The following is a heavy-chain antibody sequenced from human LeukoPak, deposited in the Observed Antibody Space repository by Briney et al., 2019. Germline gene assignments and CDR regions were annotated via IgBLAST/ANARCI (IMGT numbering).Heavy chain of an antibody. CDR2: FNSDGNT. CDR1: GFPVSSNN. D-gene: IGHD3-10*01. CDR3: ARAQWFGELRPFDY. J-gene: IGHJ4*02. Sequence: GGSVSLSCVASGFPVSSNNMSWVPQAPGEGLEGVSVFNSDGNTHYADSVKGRFTISRDNSKNTLYLQMNSLRAEDTAVYYCARAQWFGELRPFDYWGQGTLVTVSS. V-gene: IGHV3-53*01.